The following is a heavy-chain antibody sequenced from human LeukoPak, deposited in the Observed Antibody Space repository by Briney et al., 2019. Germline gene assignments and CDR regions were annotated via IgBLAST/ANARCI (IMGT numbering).Heavy chain of an antibody. Sequence: PSETLSLTCTVSGGSISSSSYYWGWIRQPPGKGLEWIGSIYYSGSTYYNPSLKSRVTISVDTSKNQFPLKLSSVTAADTAVYYCARYRRDGYNLGYWGQGTLVTVSS. D-gene: IGHD5-24*01. V-gene: IGHV4-39*01. CDR2: IYYSGST. CDR3: ARYRRDGYNLGY. J-gene: IGHJ4*02. CDR1: GGSISSSSYY.